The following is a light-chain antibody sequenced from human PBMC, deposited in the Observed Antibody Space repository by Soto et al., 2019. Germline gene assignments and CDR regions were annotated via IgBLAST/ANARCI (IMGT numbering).Light chain of an antibody. CDR2: DAS. J-gene: IGKJ2*01. CDR3: QQTYTSPFA. V-gene: IGKV1-39*01. CDR1: QTIDNY. Sequence: DMQMTQSPSSLSASVGDRVTITCRPSQTIDNYLNWYQHKPGKAPKLLIYDASTLQSWVSSRFTGSASGTDFTLTIDNLQAEDFATYYCQQTYTSPFAFGQGTKLEI.